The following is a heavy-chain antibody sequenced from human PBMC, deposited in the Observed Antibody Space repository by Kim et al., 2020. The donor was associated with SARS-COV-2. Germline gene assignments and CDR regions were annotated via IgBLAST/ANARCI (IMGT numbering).Heavy chain of an antibody. CDR2: IYYSGST. CDR1: GGSISSSSYY. J-gene: IGHJ3*02. CDR3: ARQRPCVWFGELFLCAFDI. D-gene: IGHD3-10*01. Sequence: SETLSLTCTVSGGSISSSSYYWGWIRQPPGKGLEWIGSIYYSGSTYYNPSLKSRVTISVDTSKNQFSLKLSSVTAADTAVYYCARQRPCVWFGELFLCAFDIWGQGTMVTVSS. V-gene: IGHV4-39*01.